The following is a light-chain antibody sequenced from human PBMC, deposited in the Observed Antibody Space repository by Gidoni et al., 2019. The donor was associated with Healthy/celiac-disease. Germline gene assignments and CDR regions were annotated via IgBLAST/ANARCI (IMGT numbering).Light chain of an antibody. Sequence: ESVLTQSPGTLSLSPGERATLSCRASQRVSSSYLAWYQQKPGQAPRLLIYGASSRATGIPDRFSGSGSGTDFTITISRLEPEDFAVYYCQQYGSSPPWTFGQGTKVEIK. CDR1: QRVSSSY. J-gene: IGKJ1*01. CDR3: QQYGSSPPWT. V-gene: IGKV3-20*01. CDR2: GAS.